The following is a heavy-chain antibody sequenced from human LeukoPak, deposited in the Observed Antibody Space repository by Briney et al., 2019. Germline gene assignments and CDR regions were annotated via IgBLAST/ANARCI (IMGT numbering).Heavy chain of an antibody. D-gene: IGHD3-22*01. J-gene: IGHJ4*02. V-gene: IGHV1-2*02. CDR1: GYTFTGNY. CDR3: ARDLRNYLSGYYPQPLDY. Sequence: ASMKVSCKASGYTFTGNYIHWVRQAPGQGLEWMGWINPNSGGTNYAQKFQGRVSMTRDKSLNTAYMELSSLRSDDTGVYYCARDLRNYLSGYYPQPLDYWGQGTLVTVSS. CDR2: INPNSGGT.